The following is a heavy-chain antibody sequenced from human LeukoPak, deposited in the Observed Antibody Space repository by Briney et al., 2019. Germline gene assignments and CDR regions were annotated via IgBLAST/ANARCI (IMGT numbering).Heavy chain of an antibody. CDR1: GFTFSSYD. J-gene: IGHJ3*02. Sequence: PGGSLRLSCAASGFTFSSYDMHWVRQATGKGLEWVSAIRTAGDTNYPGSVTGRFTISRENAKNSLYLQMNRLRAGDTAVYYCARGWFDAFDIWGQGTMVTVSS. CDR2: IRTAGDT. V-gene: IGHV3-13*01. CDR3: ARGWFDAFDI. D-gene: IGHD3-9*01.